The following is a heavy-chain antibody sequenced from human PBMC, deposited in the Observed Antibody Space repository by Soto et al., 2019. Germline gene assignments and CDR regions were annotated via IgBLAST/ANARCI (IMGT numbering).Heavy chain of an antibody. V-gene: IGHV3-48*01. J-gene: IGHJ6*03. Sequence: GGSLRLSCAASGFTFSSYSMNWVRQAPGKGLEWVSYISSSSSTIYYADSVKGRFTISRDNAKNSLYLQMNSLRAEDTAVYYCAREDVEDIVVVPAAISYYYYMDVWGKGTTVTVSS. CDR2: ISSSSSTI. CDR3: AREDVEDIVVVPAAISYYYYMDV. CDR1: GFTFSSYS. D-gene: IGHD2-2*01.